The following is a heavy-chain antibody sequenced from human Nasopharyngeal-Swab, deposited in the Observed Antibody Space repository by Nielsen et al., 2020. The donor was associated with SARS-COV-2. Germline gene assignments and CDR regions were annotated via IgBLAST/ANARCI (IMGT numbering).Heavy chain of an antibody. CDR3: ARRVARAPRHEGDYYYGMDV. Sequence: WIRQPPGKGLEWIGSIYYSGSTYYNPSLKSRVTISVDTSKNQFSLKLSSVTAADTAVYYSARRVARAPRHEGDYYYGMDVWGQGTTVTVSS. D-gene: IGHD3-16*01. V-gene: IGHV4-39*01. CDR2: IYYSGST. J-gene: IGHJ6*02.